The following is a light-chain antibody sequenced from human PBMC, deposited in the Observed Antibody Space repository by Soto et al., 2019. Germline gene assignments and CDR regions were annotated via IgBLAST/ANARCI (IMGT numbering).Light chain of an antibody. CDR1: SSDVGGYNF. J-gene: IGLJ1*01. CDR2: EVI. CDR3: SPYTSSNTLV. Sequence: QSALTQPASVSGSPGQSITISCTGTSSDVGGYNFVSWYQQHPGKAPKLMIYEVINRPSGVSNRFSGSKSGNTASLTISGLQAEDEADYYCSPYTSSNTLVFGTGTKVTVL. V-gene: IGLV2-14*01.